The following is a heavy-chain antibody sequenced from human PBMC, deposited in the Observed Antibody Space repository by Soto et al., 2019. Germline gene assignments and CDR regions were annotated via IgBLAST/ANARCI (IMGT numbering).Heavy chain of an antibody. V-gene: IGHV4-39*01. CDR1: GGSISSSSYY. D-gene: IGHD6-6*01. J-gene: IGHJ4*02. Sequence: SETLSLTCTVSGGSISSSSYYWGWIRQPPGKGLEWIGSIYYSGSTYYNPSLKSRVTISVDTSKNQFSLKLSSVTAADTAVYYCATRRRSTEFAKKSSSSILKIDYWGQGTLVTVS. CDR3: ATRRRSTEFAKKSSSSILKIDY. CDR2: IYYSGST.